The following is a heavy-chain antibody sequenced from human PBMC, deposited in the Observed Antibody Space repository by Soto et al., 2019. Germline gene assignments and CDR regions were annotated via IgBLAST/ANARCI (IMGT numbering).Heavy chain of an antibody. CDR2: ISAYNGNT. Sequence: QVQLVQSGAEVKKPGASVKVSCKASGYTFTSYGISWVRQAPGQGLEWMGWISAYNGNTNYAQKLQGRVTMTTDTSTSTAYMELRSLRSDDTAMYYCAREKRDYCSGGSCYSAVDYWGQGTLVTVSS. D-gene: IGHD2-15*01. J-gene: IGHJ4*02. V-gene: IGHV1-18*04. CDR3: AREKRDYCSGGSCYSAVDY. CDR1: GYTFTSYG.